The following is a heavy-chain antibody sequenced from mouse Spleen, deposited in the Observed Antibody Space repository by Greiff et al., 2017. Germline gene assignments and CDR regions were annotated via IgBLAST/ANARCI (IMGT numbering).Heavy chain of an antibody. Sequence: EVQLQESGPELVKPGASVKIPCKASGYTFTDYNMDWVKQSHGKSLEWIGDINPNNGGTIYNQKFKGKATLTVDKSSSTAYMELRSLTSEDTAVYYCARWLLRRSYYAMDYWGQGTSVTVSS. V-gene: IGHV1-18*01. CDR1: GYTFTDYN. CDR3: ARWLLRRSYYAMDY. J-gene: IGHJ4*01. CDR2: INPNNGGT. D-gene: IGHD2-3*01.